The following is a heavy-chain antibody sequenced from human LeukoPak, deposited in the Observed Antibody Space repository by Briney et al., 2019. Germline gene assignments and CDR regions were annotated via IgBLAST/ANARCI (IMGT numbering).Heavy chain of an antibody. J-gene: IGHJ4*02. CDR3: AKDSPVATR. CDR2: ITDSGDGT. V-gene: IGHV3-23*01. Sequence: GGSLRLSCAASGFTFSSSAMSWVRQAPGRGLEWVSSITDSGDGTYYADSVKGRFTISRDDSKNTLYLQMNSLRAEDTAVYYCAKDSPVATRWGQGTLVTVSS. D-gene: IGHD1-26*01. CDR1: GFTFSSSA.